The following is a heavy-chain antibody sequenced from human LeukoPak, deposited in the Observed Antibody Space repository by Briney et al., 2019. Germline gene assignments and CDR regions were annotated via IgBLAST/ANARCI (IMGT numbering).Heavy chain of an antibody. CDR2: IYTSGST. CDR3: ARRIAAAPMSWFDP. CDR1: GGSISSGSYY. Sequence: SETLSLTCTVSGGSISSGSYYWSWIRQPAGKGLEWIGRIYTSGSTNYNPSLKSRVTISVDTSKNQFCLKLSSVTAADTAVYYCARRIAAAPMSWFDPWGQGTLVTVSS. J-gene: IGHJ5*02. D-gene: IGHD6-13*01. V-gene: IGHV4-61*02.